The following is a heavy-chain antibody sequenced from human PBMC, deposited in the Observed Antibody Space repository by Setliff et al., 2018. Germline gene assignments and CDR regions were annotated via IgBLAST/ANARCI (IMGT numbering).Heavy chain of an antibody. V-gene: IGHV4-31*03. J-gene: IGHJ4*02. Sequence: SETLSLTCTVSGGSIRSYYWSWIRQHPGKGLEWIGYIYYSGSTSYYNPSLKSRVTISVDTSKNQFSLKLSSVTAADTAVYYCARGRAGHSGHWGQGTLVTVSS. CDR1: GGSIRSYY. D-gene: IGHD6-19*01. CDR2: IYYSGST. CDR3: ARGRAGHSGH.